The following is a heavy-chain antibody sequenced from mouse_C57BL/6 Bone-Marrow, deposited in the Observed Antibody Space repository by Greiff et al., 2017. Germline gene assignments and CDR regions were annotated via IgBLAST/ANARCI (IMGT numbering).Heavy chain of an antibody. CDR3: ARGEYDYDDPAWFAY. V-gene: IGHV1-39*01. CDR2: INPNYGTT. CDR1: GYSFTDYN. D-gene: IGHD2-4*01. J-gene: IGHJ3*01. Sequence: EVQLQQSGPELVKPGASVKISCKASGYSFTDYNMNWVKQSNGKNHEWFGVINPNYGTTSYNQKFKGKATLTVDQSSSKAYMQLNSLTSDDSSVYYCARGEYDYDDPAWFAYWGQGTLVTVSA.